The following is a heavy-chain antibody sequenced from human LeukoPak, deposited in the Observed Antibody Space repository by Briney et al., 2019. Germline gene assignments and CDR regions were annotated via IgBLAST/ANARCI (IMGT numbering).Heavy chain of an antibody. V-gene: IGHV4-59*01. CDR1: GGSISSYY. Sequence: SETLSLTCTVSGGSISSYYWSWIRQPPGKGLEWIGYICYSGSTNYNPSLKSRVTISVDTSKNQFSLKLSSVTAADTAVYYCARLSYGYWFDPWGQGTLVTVSS. D-gene: IGHD5-18*01. J-gene: IGHJ5*02. CDR3: ARLSYGYWFDP. CDR2: ICYSGST.